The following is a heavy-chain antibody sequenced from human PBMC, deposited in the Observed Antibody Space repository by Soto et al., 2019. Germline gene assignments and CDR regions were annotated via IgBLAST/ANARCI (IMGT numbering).Heavy chain of an antibody. J-gene: IGHJ4*02. Sequence: GGSLRLSCAASGFTLSNYWMTWVRQAPGKGLEWVANINKDGSQKNYVNSVKGRFTIARDNGQNSLSLQINSLRVEDTAVYYCVRELGLAYWGQGALVTVSS. CDR2: INKDGSQK. D-gene: IGHD7-27*01. V-gene: IGHV3-7*03. CDR3: VRELGLAY. CDR1: GFTLSNYW.